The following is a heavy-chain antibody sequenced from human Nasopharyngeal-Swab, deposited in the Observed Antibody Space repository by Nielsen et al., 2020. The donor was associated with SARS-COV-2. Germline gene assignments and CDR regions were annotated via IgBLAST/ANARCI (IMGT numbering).Heavy chain of an antibody. J-gene: IGHJ6*02. CDR2: ISSSSSYI. Sequence: VRQMPGKGLEWVSSISSSSSYIYYADSVKGRFTIFRDNAKNSMYLQMNSLRAEDTAVYYCARDSNGMDVWGQGTTVTVSS. D-gene: IGHD2/OR15-2a*01. CDR3: ARDSNGMDV. V-gene: IGHV3-21*01.